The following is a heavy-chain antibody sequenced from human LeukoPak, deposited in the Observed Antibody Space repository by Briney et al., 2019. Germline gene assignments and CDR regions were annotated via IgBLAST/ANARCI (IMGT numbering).Heavy chain of an antibody. J-gene: IGHJ4*02. D-gene: IGHD2-15*01. Sequence: GGSLRLSCAASGFTFRSFAMHWVRQAPGKGLEWVAVISSDGSNTYYADSVKGRFTISRDNSKNTLYLQMNSLRAEDTALYYCATSARTYIGSSLDYWGQGTLVTVSS. V-gene: IGHV3-30-3*01. CDR2: ISSDGSNT. CDR3: ATSARTYIGSSLDY. CDR1: GFTFRSFA.